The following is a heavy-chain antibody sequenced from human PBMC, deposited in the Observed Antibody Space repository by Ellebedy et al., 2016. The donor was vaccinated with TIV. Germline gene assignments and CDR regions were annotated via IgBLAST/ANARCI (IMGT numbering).Heavy chain of an antibody. J-gene: IGHJ5*02. CDR2: ISSSSSTI. Sequence: GESLKISCAASGFTLSTYPMNWVRQAPGGGLEWVSYISSSSSTIYYIDSVKGRFSVSRDNTKNSLYLQMNSLRAEDTAVYYCARDGYNWADSWGQGTLVTVSS. CDR1: GFTLSTYP. CDR3: ARDGYNWADS. D-gene: IGHD5-24*01. V-gene: IGHV3-48*04.